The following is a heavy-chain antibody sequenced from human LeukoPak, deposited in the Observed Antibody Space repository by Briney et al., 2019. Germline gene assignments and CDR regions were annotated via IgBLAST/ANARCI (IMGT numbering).Heavy chain of an antibody. CDR2: ISSSGSAI. CDR3: ASLTGSGWYGLSMDV. V-gene: IGHV3-48*04. J-gene: IGHJ6*02. D-gene: IGHD6-19*01. CDR1: GFTFSTYS. Sequence: QSGGSLRLSCAASGFTFSTYSMNWVRQAPGKGLEWVSYISSSGSAIYYADSVKGRFTISRDNAKNSLYLQMNSLRAEDTAVYYCASLTGSGWYGLSMDVWGQGTTVTVSS.